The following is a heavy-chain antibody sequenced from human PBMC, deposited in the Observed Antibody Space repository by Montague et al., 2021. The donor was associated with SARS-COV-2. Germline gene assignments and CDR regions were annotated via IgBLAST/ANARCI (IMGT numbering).Heavy chain of an antibody. CDR1: GGSINSFY. V-gene: IGHV4-59*01. CDR3: ARPSMVSRNYYYYGIDV. Sequence: SETLSLTCIVSGGSINSFYWSWIRQPPGKGLEWIGYIYRSGTTHYSPSLKSRVAISLDTSKNQLSLTLNSVTAADTAVYYCARPSMVSRNYYYYGIDVWGQGTTVTVSS. D-gene: IGHD2-21*01. J-gene: IGHJ6*02. CDR2: IYRSGTT.